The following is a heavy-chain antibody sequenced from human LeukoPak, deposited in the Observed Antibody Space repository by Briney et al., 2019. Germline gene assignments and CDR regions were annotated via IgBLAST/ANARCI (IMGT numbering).Heavy chain of an antibody. CDR2: IRSKAYGGTT. V-gene: IGHV3-49*03. Sequence: GGSLRLSCTASGFTFGDYAMSWFRQAPGKGQEWVGFIRSKAYGGTTEYAASVKGRFTISRDDSKSIAYLQMNSLKTEDTAVYYCTRRWYYSEPDDYWGQGTLVTVSS. D-gene: IGHD3-10*01. J-gene: IGHJ4*02. CDR3: TRRWYYSEPDDY. CDR1: GFTFGDYA.